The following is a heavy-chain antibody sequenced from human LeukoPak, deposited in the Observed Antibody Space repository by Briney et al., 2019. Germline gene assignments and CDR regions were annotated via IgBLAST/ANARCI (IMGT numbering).Heavy chain of an antibody. V-gene: IGHV3-7*01. CDR2: INQDGSEK. J-gene: IGHJ4*02. Sequence: GGSLRLSCAASGFTFNSYWMSWVRQAPGKGLEWVANINQDGSEKYYVDSLKGRFTISRDNAKNSLYLQMNSLRAEDTAVFYCAREGAAMVPSNYWGQGTIVAVSS. CDR3: AREGAAMVPSNY. CDR1: GFTFNSYW. D-gene: IGHD5-18*01.